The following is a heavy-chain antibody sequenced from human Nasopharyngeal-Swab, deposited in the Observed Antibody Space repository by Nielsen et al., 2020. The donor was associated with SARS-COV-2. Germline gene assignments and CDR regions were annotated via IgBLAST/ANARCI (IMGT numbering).Heavy chain of an antibody. D-gene: IGHD1-26*01. CDR3: ARTDRGGSYFSQYYYYMDV. CDR2: ISSDGSDK. CDR1: GFTFSSYA. Sequence: GGSLRLSCATSGFTFSSYAMHWVREARGKGLEWVAVISSDGSDKFYADSVKGRFSISRDTSRSAVYLQMNSLRAEDTALYYCARTDRGGSYFSQYYYYMDVWGTGTTVTVSS. J-gene: IGHJ6*03. V-gene: IGHV3-30*03.